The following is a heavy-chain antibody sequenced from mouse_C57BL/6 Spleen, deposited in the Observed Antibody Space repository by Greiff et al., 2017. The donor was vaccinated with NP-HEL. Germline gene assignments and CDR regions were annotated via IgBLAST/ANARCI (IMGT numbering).Heavy chain of an antibody. CDR1: GYTFTSYW. V-gene: IGHV1-69*01. CDR2: IDPSDSYT. Sequence: VQLQQSGAELVMPGASVKLSCKASGYTFTSYWMHWVKQRPGQGLEWIGEIDPSDSYTNYNQKFKGKSTLTVDKSSITAYMQHSSLTSEDSAVCYCAGSRGRGAMDYWGQGTAVTVSA. CDR3: AGSRGRGAMDY. J-gene: IGHJ4*01.